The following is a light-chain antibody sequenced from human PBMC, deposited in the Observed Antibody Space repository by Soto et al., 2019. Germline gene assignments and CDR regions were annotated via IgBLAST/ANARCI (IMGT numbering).Light chain of an antibody. J-gene: IGLJ1*01. Sequence: QSALTQPASVSRSPGQSITVSCTGTSSDVGGYNYVSWYQQHPGKAPRLMIYDVTNRPSGVSNRFSGSKSGNTASLTISGLQAEDEADYYCSSYRRASTYVFGTGTKVTVL. CDR1: SSDVGGYNY. CDR2: DVT. V-gene: IGLV2-14*03. CDR3: SSYRRASTYV.